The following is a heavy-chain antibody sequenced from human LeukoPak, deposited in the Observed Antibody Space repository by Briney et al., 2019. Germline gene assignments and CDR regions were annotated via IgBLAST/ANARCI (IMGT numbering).Heavy chain of an antibody. Sequence: GGSLRLSCAASGFTFSSYWMHWVRQAPGKGLGWVSRINSDGSRTSYADSVKGRFTISRDNAKNTLYLQMNSLRAEDTAVYYCARDITMVRGVPFWGQGTLVTVSS. D-gene: IGHD3-10*01. CDR2: INSDGSRT. CDR3: ARDITMVRGVPF. CDR1: GFTFSSYW. V-gene: IGHV3-74*01. J-gene: IGHJ4*02.